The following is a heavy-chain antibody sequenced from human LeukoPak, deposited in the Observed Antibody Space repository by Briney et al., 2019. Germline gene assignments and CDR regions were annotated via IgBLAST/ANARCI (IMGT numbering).Heavy chain of an antibody. CDR2: INPNSGGT. CDR3: ARDGANLDTAMVHLDY. CDR1: GYTFTCYY. J-gene: IGHJ4*02. V-gene: IGHV1-2*02. D-gene: IGHD5-18*01. Sequence: ASVKVSCKASGYTFTCYYMHWVRQAPGQGLEWMGWINPNSGGTNYAQKFQGRVTMTRDASISTAYMELSRLRSDDTAVYYCARDGANLDTAMVHLDYWGQGTLVTVSS.